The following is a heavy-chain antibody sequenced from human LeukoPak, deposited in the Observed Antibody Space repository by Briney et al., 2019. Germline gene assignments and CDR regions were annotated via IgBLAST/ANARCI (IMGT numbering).Heavy chain of an antibody. V-gene: IGHV3-21*01. CDR1: GFTFSSYT. Sequence: PGGSLRLSCAASGFTFSSYTMYWVRKAPGKGLEWVSSLSGTGRYIYYADLMKGRFTISRDNAKNSLSLQLNSLRADDAAVYYCARASSKQLAGYLPDGFDIWVQGTMVTVCS. CDR3: ARASSKQLAGYLPDGFDI. J-gene: IGHJ3*02. CDR2: LSGTGRYI. D-gene: IGHD3-9*01.